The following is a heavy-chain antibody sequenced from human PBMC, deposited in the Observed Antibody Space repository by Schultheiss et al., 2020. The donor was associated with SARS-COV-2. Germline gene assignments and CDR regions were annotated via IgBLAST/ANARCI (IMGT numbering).Heavy chain of an antibody. Sequence: GGSLRLSCAASGFTFSDYYMGWIRQAPGKGLEWVSSISSSSSYIYYADSVKGRFTISRDNAKNSLYLQMNSLRAEDTAVYYCARDKNVLRYFDWLLSDYYYYYGMDVWGQGTTVTVSS. CDR2: ISSSSSYI. D-gene: IGHD3-9*01. CDR1: GFTFSDYY. J-gene: IGHJ6*02. CDR3: ARDKNVLRYFDWLLSDYYYYYGMDV. V-gene: IGHV3-11*06.